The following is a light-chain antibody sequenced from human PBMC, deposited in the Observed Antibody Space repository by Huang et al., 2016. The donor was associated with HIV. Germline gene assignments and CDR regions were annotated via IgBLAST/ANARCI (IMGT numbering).Light chain of an antibody. CDR3: QQSFSPPRT. V-gene: IGKV1-39*01. J-gene: IGKJ1*01. CDR2: AAS. Sequence: DIQMTQSPSSLSASVGDRVTITCRASQSISNYLNWYQHKPGQAPKRLIYAASTLQSGVPSRFSGSVSGTDFTLTISDLQLEDFAIYYCQQSFSPPRTFGQGTNVDI. CDR1: QSISNY.